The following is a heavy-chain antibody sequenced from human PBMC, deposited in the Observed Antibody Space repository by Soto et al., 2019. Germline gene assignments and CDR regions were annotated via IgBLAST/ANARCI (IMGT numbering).Heavy chain of an antibody. J-gene: IGHJ4*02. CDR2: IRSKAYGGTT. V-gene: IGHV3-49*03. D-gene: IGHD3-9*01. CDR1: GFTFGDYA. CDR3: TRVRYFDWLLFSDAPLFFDY. Sequence: PGGSLRLSCTASGFTFGDYAMSWFRQAPGKGLEWVGFIRSKAYGGTTEYAASVKGRFTISRDDSKSIAYLQMNSLKTEDTAVYYCTRVRYFDWLLFSDAPLFFDYWGQGT.